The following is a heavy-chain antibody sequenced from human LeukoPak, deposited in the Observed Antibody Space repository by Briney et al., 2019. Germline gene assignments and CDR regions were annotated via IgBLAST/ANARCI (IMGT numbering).Heavy chain of an antibody. CDR3: ATVQGPYYYDSSPLNY. V-gene: IGHV3-30*02. CDR2: IRYDGSNK. J-gene: IGHJ4*02. CDR1: GFTIRSYG. Sequence: GGSLRLSCAASGFTIRSYGMHWVRQAPGKGLEWVAFIRYDGSNKYYADSVKGRFTISRDNSKNTLYLQMNSLRAEDTAVYYCATVQGPYYYDSSPLNYWGQGTLVTVSS. D-gene: IGHD3-22*01.